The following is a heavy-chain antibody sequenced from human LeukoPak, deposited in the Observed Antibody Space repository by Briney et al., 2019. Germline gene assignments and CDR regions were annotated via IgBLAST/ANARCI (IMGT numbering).Heavy chain of an antibody. CDR1: GFTFSDSW. V-gene: IGHV3-23*01. D-gene: IGHD6-13*01. Sequence: GESLRLSCAASGFTFSDSWLTWVRQASGKGLEWVSGISGSGGSTYYADSVKGRFTISRDNPKNTLYLQMNSLRAEDTAVYYCARRLAAAGAFDIWGQGTMVTVSS. CDR3: ARRLAAAGAFDI. CDR2: ISGSGGST. J-gene: IGHJ3*02.